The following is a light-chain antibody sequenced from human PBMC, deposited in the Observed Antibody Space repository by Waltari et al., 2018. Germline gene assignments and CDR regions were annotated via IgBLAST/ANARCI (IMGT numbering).Light chain of an antibody. CDR3: QQYNNWPPWT. Sequence: EIVMTQSPATLSVSPGERATLSCRASQRVISTLAWYQPKPVQAPRLLIYGASTRATGIPARFSGSGSGTEFTLTISSLQSEDFAVYYCQQYNNWPPWTFGQGTKVEIK. CDR1: QRVIST. V-gene: IGKV3-15*01. CDR2: GAS. J-gene: IGKJ1*01.